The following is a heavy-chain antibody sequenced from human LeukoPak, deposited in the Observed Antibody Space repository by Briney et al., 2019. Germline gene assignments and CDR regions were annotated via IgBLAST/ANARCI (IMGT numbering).Heavy chain of an antibody. Sequence: GGSLRLSCAASGFTLSSYSMNWVRQAPGKGLEWVSSISSSSSYIYYADSVKGRFTISRDNAKNSLYLQMNSLRAEDTAVYYCARDRVVGATRRFDPWGQGTLVTVSS. CDR3: ARDRVVGATRRFDP. CDR2: ISSSSSYI. J-gene: IGHJ5*02. D-gene: IGHD1-26*01. CDR1: GFTLSSYS. V-gene: IGHV3-21*01.